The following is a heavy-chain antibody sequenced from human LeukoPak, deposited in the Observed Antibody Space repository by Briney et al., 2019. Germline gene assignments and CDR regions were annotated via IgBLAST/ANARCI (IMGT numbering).Heavy chain of an antibody. CDR1: GFTFSSYA. D-gene: IGHD2-2*01. CDR3: ARVGYCSSTSCSSDY. Sequence: PGGSLRLSCAASGFTFSSYAMHWVRQAPGKGLEWVAVISYDGSNKYYADSVKGRFTISRDNSKNTLYLQMGSLRAEDMAVYYCARVGYCSSTSCSSDYWGQETLVTVSS. V-gene: IGHV3-30*14. J-gene: IGHJ4*02. CDR2: ISYDGSNK.